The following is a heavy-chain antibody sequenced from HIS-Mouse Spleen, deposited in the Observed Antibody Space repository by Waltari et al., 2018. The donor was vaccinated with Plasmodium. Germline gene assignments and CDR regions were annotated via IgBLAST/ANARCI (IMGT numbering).Heavy chain of an antibody. CDR3: AKEVLGYYDFWSRPDY. Sequence: QVQLVESGGGVVQPGRSLRLSCAASGFTFSSYGMHWVRQAPGKGLEWVVVISYDGSNKYYADAVNGRFTISRDNSKNTLYLQMNSLRAEDTAVYYCAKEVLGYYDFWSRPDYWGQGTLVTVSS. CDR1: GFTFSSYG. CDR2: ISYDGSNK. J-gene: IGHJ4*02. V-gene: IGHV3-30*18. D-gene: IGHD3-3*01.